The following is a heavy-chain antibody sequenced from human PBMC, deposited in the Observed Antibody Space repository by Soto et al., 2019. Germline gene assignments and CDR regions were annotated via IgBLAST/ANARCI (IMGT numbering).Heavy chain of an antibody. V-gene: IGHV3-21*01. D-gene: IGHD3-3*01. J-gene: IGHJ4*02. CDR3: ARVYYYDFWSGRAYFDY. CDR2: ISSDSRNL. Sequence: VVSLRLSCRAAWVKCVDYSGSWIRQAPGKGLEWVSSISSDSRNLYDADSVKGRFTSSRDNAKNSLYLQMNSLRAEDTALYYCARVYYYDFWSGRAYFDYWGQGPLVTVSS. CDR1: WVKCVDYS.